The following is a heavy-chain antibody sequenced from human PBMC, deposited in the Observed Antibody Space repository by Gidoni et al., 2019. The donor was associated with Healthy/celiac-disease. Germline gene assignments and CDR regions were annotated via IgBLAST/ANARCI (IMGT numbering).Heavy chain of an antibody. V-gene: IGHV3-21*01. CDR3: ARGIEMATIFGLRDYYYYYMDV. Sequence: EGQLVESGGGLVKPGGSLRPSCSASGFTFSRYSMNWVPQAPGKGLEWVSSISSSSSYINYADSVKGRFTISRDNAKNSLYLQMNSLRAEDTAVYYCARGIEMATIFGLRDYYYYYMDVWGKGTTVTVSS. CDR2: ISSSSSYI. D-gene: IGHD3-3*01. J-gene: IGHJ6*03. CDR1: GFTFSRYS.